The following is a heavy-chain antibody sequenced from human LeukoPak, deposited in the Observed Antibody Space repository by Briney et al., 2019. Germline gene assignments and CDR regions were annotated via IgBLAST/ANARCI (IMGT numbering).Heavy chain of an antibody. D-gene: IGHD6-13*01. Sequence: SQTLSLTCTVSGGSISSGDYYWSWIRQPPGKGLEWIGYIYYSGSTYYNPSLKSRVTISVDTSKNQFSLKLSSVTAADTAVYYCARLRLAAAGNFDYWGQGTLVTVSS. CDR1: GGSISSGDYY. CDR3: ARLRLAAAGNFDY. V-gene: IGHV4-30-4*01. CDR2: IYYSGST. J-gene: IGHJ4*02.